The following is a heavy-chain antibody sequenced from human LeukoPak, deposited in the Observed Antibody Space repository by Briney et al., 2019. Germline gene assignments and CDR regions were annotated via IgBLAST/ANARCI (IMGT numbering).Heavy chain of an antibody. CDR2: IWSDGSNR. V-gene: IGHV3-33*01. D-gene: IGHD4-11*01. Sequence: RRSLRLSCAASGFIYSHYGMHWVRQAPGKGLEWVAGIWSDGSNRFYAGSVKGRFTISRDNSKNTLFLRMNSLRAEDTAMYYCARDAQRGFDYSNSLEYWGHGTLVTVSS. CDR1: GFIYSHYG. CDR3: ARDAQRGFDYSNSLEY. J-gene: IGHJ4*01.